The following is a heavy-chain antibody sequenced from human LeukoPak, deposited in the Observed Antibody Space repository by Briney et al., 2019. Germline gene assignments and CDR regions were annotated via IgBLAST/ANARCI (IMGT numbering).Heavy chain of an antibody. J-gene: IGHJ5*02. CDR2: INHSGST. Sequence: PSETLSLTCAVYGGSFSGYYWSWIRQPPGKGLEWIGEINHSGSTNYNPSLKSRVTISVDTCKNQLSLKLSSVTAADPAVYYCARVVGYDFWSGYYNAYNWFDPWGQGTLVTVSS. CDR1: GGSFSGYY. V-gene: IGHV4-34*01. CDR3: ARVVGYDFWSGYYNAYNWFDP. D-gene: IGHD3-3*01.